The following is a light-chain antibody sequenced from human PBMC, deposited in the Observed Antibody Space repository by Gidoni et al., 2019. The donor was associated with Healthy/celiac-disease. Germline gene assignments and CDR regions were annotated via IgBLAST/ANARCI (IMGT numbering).Light chain of an antibody. CDR3: QQRSNWPWT. V-gene: IGKV3-11*01. CDR2: DAS. CDR1: PSFSSY. Sequence: ELVLTQPPATLSLSPGERATLSCRASPSFSSYLAWYQQKPGHAPRLLIYDASNRATGIPARFSGSGSGTDFTLTISSLEPEDFAVYYCQQRSNWPWTFGQGTKVEIK. J-gene: IGKJ1*01.